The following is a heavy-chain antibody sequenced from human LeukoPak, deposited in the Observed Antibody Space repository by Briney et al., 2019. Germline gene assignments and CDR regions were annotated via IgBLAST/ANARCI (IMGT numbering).Heavy chain of an antibody. CDR2: IRSKANSYAT. Sequence: GGSLRLSCAASGFTFSGSAMHWVRQASGKGLEWVGRIRSKANSYATAYAASVKGRFTISRDDSKNTAYLQMNSLKTEDTAVYYCTRIGPKYYDILTGYGPLYYWGQGTLVTVSS. J-gene: IGHJ4*02. D-gene: IGHD3-9*01. CDR1: GFTFSGSA. V-gene: IGHV3-73*01. CDR3: TRIGPKYYDILTGYGPLYY.